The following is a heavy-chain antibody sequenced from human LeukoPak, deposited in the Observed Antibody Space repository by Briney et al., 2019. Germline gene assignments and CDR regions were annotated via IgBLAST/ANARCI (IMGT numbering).Heavy chain of an antibody. CDR3: ARRSKYDCVWGSRGEGEYYFDY. J-gene: IGHJ4*02. CDR2: INHSGST. D-gene: IGHD3-16*01. Sequence: SETLSLTCAVYGGSFSGYYLSWIRQPPGKGLEWIGEINHSGSTNYNPSLKSRVTISVDTSKNQFSLKLSSVTAADTAVYYCARRSKYDCVWGSRGEGEYYFDYWGQGNLVTVSS. V-gene: IGHV4-34*01. CDR1: GGSFSGYY.